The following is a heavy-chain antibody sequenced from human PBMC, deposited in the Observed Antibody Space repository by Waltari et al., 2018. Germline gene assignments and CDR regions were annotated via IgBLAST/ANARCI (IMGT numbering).Heavy chain of an antibody. D-gene: IGHD4-4*01. J-gene: IGHJ5*02. Sequence: QVQLVQSGAEVKKPGASVTVSCKASGYTFTSYDINWVRQATGQGLEWMGWMKPNSGNTGYAQKFQGRVTMTRNTSISTAYMELSSLRSEDTAVYYCARRKRNYDWFDPWGQGTLVTVSS. CDR2: MKPNSGNT. CDR3: ARRKRNYDWFDP. CDR1: GYTFTSYD. V-gene: IGHV1-8*01.